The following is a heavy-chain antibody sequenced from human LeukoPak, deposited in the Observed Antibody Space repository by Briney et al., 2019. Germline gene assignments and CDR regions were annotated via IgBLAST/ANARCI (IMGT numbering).Heavy chain of an antibody. J-gene: IGHJ4*02. Sequence: GGSLRLSCAASGFDFHTFEMNWVRQAPGKELEWVSRIGSSGRTTYYADSVKGRFTISRDNANNSLYLQMNSLGAEDTAVYYCARADCSSASCFAVFDHWGQGALVTVSS. CDR1: GFDFHTFE. CDR2: IGSSGRTT. CDR3: ARADCSSASCFAVFDH. D-gene: IGHD2-2*01. V-gene: IGHV3-48*03.